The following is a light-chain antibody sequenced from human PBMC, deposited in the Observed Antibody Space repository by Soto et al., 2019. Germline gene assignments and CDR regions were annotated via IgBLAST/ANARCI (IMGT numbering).Light chain of an antibody. V-gene: IGKV3-11*01. CDR2: DAS. CDR1: QSVGSS. Sequence: EIVLTQSPATLSLSPGERATLSCGASQSVGSSLAWYQQKPGQAPRLLIYDASNRATGIPARFSGSGSGTDFTLTISSLEPEDFAVYFCQQRAGWPPTFGGGTKVDIK. J-gene: IGKJ4*01. CDR3: QQRAGWPPT.